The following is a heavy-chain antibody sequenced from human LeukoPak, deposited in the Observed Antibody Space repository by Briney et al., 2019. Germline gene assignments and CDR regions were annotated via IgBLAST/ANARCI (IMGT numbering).Heavy chain of an antibody. Sequence: GASVKVSCKASGYTFTSYGISWVRQAPGQGLEWMGWISAYNGNTNYAQELQGRVTMTTDTSTSTAYMELRSLRSDDTAVYYCARDNSHYYDSSGYYDYWGQGTLVTVSS. V-gene: IGHV1-18*01. CDR2: ISAYNGNT. CDR3: ARDNSHYYDSSGYYDY. CDR1: GYTFTSYG. D-gene: IGHD3-22*01. J-gene: IGHJ4*02.